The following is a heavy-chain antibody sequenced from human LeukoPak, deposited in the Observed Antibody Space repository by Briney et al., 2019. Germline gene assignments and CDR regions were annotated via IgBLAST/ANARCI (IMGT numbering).Heavy chain of an antibody. V-gene: IGHV1-18*01. CDR3: ARSKGGITMIVVVNSAFDV. CDR2: ISAYNGNT. Sequence: RASVKVSCKASGYTFTSYGISWVRQAPGQGLEWMGWISAYNGNTNYAQNLQGRVTLTTDTSTSTAYMELRSLRSDDTAVYYCARSKGGITMIVVVNSAFDVWGPGTMVTVSS. CDR1: GYTFTSYG. D-gene: IGHD3-22*01. J-gene: IGHJ3*01.